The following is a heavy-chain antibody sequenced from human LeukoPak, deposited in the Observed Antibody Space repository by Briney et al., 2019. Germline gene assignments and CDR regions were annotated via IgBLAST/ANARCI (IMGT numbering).Heavy chain of an antibody. CDR1: GGSISSYY. Sequence: SETLSLTCTVSGGSISSYYWSWIRQPPGKGLEWIGYIYYSGSTNYNPSLKSRVTISVDTSKNQFSLKLSSVTAADTAVYYCARLHPQQYYYDGSGPVDYWGQGTLVTVSS. CDR3: ARLHPQQYYYDGSGPVDY. J-gene: IGHJ4*02. D-gene: IGHD3-22*01. CDR2: IYYSGST. V-gene: IGHV4-59*01.